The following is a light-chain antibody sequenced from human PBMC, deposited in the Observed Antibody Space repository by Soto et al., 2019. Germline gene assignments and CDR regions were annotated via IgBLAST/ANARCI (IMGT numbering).Light chain of an antibody. V-gene: IGLV2-14*01. J-gene: IGLJ1*01. CDR1: TSDIGGYNF. CDR3: NSYRTISTYV. Sequence: QSALTQPASVSGSPGQSITISCTGTTSDIGGYNFVSWYQQHPGKAPKLLIYDVRNRPSGVSNRFSGSKSGNTASLTISGLQAEDEADYYCNSYRTISTYVFRSGTKLTVL. CDR2: DVR.